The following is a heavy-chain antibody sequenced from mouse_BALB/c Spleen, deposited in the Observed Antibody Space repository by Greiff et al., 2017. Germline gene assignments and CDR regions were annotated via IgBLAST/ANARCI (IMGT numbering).Heavy chain of an antibody. CDR2: IRLKSNNYAT. J-gene: IGHJ3*01. CDR1: GFTFSNYW. Sequence: EVKLVESGGGLVQPGGSMKLSCVASGFTFSNYWMNWVRQSPEKGLEWVAEIRLKSNNYATHYAESVKGRFTISRDDSKSSVYLQMNNLRAEDTGIYYCTRSGRGFAYWGQGTLVTVSA. V-gene: IGHV6-6*02. D-gene: IGHD1-1*01. CDR3: TRSGRGFAY.